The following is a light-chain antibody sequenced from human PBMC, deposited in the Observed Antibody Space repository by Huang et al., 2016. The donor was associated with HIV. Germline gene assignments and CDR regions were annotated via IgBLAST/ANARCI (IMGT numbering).Light chain of an antibody. CDR1: QSLNNY. CDR2: SGS. J-gene: IGKJ4*01. Sequence: DLQMTQSPSSLSASVGDRVTITCRASQSLNNYLNWFQQKAGKAPNLLIYSGSTLQSGVPPRFSGGISGTVFTLTISNLQPEKYATYYCQQTFSVPLTCGGGTKVEIK. V-gene: IGKV1-39*01. CDR3: QQTFSVPLT.